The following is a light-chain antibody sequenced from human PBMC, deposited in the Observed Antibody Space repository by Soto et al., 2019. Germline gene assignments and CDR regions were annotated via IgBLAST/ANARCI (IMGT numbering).Light chain of an antibody. CDR2: EAS. CDR1: QSISGS. CDR3: QQYNGFWT. J-gene: IGKJ1*01. V-gene: IGKV1-5*03. Sequence: DLQMTQSPSTLSASVGDRVTITCRASQSISGSLAWYQQKPGKAPQLLIYEASNLKSGVPSRFSGSGSGTEYTLTISSLQPDDSASYYCQQYNGFWTFGQGTRVEIK.